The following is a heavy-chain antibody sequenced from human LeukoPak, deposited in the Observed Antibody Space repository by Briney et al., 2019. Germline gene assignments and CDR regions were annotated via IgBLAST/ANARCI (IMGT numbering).Heavy chain of an antibody. Sequence: SQTLSLTCSVSGGSITSGSYYWSWIRQPAGKGLEWIGRIYTSGSTNYNSSLKSRVTISVDTSKNQFSLKLSSVTAADTAVYYCARAPFTYDYGDYGHYYYYMDVWGKGTTVTISS. CDR2: IYTSGST. D-gene: IGHD4-17*01. CDR1: GGSITSGSYY. V-gene: IGHV4-61*02. J-gene: IGHJ6*03. CDR3: ARAPFTYDYGDYGHYYYYMDV.